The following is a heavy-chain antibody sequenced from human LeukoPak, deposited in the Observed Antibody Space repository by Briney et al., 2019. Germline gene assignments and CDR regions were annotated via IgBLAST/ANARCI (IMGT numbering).Heavy chain of an antibody. CDR2: ITPNSGGT. Sequence: GASVKVSCKASGDTFTAYYMHWVRQAPGQGLEWMGWITPNSGGTNYAQKFQGRVTMTRDTSISTAYMELSRLRSHDTAVYYCARGAHCHDSSEGYDYWGQGTLVTVSS. J-gene: IGHJ4*02. V-gene: IGHV1-2*02. CDR3: ARGAHCHDSSEGYDY. D-gene: IGHD3-22*01. CDR1: GDTFTAYY.